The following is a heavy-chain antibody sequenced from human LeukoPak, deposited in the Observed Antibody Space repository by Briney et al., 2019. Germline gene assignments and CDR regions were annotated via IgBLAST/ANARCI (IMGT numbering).Heavy chain of an antibody. CDR3: ARDPTRTYYYDSSGQGFDY. CDR1: GYTFTGYY. CDR2: INPNSGGT. Sequence: GASVKVSCKASGYTFTGYYMHWVRQAPGQGLEWMGWINPNSGGTNYAQKFQGRVTMTRDTSISTAYMELSRLRSDDTAVYYCARDPTRTYYYDSSGQGFDYWGQGTLVTVSS. V-gene: IGHV1-2*02. J-gene: IGHJ4*02. D-gene: IGHD3-22*01.